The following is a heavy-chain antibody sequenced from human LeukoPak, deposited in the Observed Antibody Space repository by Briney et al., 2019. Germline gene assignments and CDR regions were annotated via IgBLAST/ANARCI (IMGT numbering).Heavy chain of an antibody. CDR1: GGSISNYY. CDR2: IYYSGST. Sequence: SETLSLTCTVSGGSISNYYWSWIRQPPGKGLEWIGDIYYSGSTNYNPSLKSRVTISVDTSKNLFSLNLSSVTAADTAVYYCARERSASSRYYFDYWGQGTLVSVSS. CDR3: ARERSASSRYYFDY. D-gene: IGHD6-19*01. V-gene: IGHV4-59*12. J-gene: IGHJ4*02.